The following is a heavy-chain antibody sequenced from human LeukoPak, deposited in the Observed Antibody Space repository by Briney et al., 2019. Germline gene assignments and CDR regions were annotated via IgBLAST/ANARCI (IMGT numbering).Heavy chain of an antibody. CDR3: ARRPPFRVVPAAIHSGDY. CDR2: INPNSGGT. Sequence: GASVKVSCKASGYTFTGYYMHWVRQAPGQGLEWMGWINPNSGGTNYAQKFQGRVTMTRDTSISTAYMELSRLRSEDTAVYYCARRPPFRVVPAAIHSGDYWGQGTLVTVSS. V-gene: IGHV1-2*02. CDR1: GYTFTGYY. J-gene: IGHJ4*02. D-gene: IGHD2-2*01.